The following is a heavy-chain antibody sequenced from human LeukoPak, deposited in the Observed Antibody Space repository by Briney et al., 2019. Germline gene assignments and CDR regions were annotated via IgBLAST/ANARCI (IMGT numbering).Heavy chain of an antibody. CDR2: IYYSGNT. CDR3: ARGYRGDSSGYYSFHY. CDR1: GGSISSYY. Sequence: SETLSLTCTVSGGSISSYYWTWIRQPPGKGLEWIGYIYYSGNTNYNPSLKSRVTISVDTSKNQFSLRLSSVTAADTAVYYCARGYRGDSSGYYSFHYWGQGTLVTVSS. V-gene: IGHV4-59*01. J-gene: IGHJ4*02. D-gene: IGHD3-22*01.